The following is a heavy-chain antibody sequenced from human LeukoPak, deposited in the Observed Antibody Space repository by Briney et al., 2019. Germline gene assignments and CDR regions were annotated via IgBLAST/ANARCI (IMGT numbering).Heavy chain of an antibody. V-gene: IGHV1-24*01. Sequence: ASVKVSCKVSGYTLTELSMHWVRQAPGKGLEWMGGFDPEDGETIYAQKFQGRVTMTEDTSTDTAYMELSSLRSEDTAVYYCATGRWLQSAFDIWGQGTMVTVSS. CDR1: GYTLTELS. CDR3: ATGRWLQSAFDI. CDR2: FDPEDGET. D-gene: IGHD5-24*01. J-gene: IGHJ3*02.